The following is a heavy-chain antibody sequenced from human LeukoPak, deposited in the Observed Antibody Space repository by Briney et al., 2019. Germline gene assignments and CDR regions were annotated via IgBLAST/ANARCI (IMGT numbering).Heavy chain of an antibody. J-gene: IGHJ5*02. CDR2: IYTSGST. Sequence: SETLSLTCTVSGGSISSYYWSWIRQPPGKGLEWIGYIYTSGSTNYNPSLKSRVTMSADTSKNLLSLKLSSVTAADTAVYYCARPYYYDSRIDPWGQGILVTVSS. CDR1: GGSISSYY. CDR3: ARPYYYDSRIDP. V-gene: IGHV4-4*09. D-gene: IGHD3-22*01.